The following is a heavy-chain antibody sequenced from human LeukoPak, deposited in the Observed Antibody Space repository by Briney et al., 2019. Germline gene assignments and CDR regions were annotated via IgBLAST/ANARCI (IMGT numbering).Heavy chain of an antibody. CDR1: GYTFTSYG. J-gene: IGHJ4*02. CDR3: ARAPRYSSSRNPFDY. V-gene: IGHV1-69*13. D-gene: IGHD6-13*01. Sequence: SVKVSCKASGYTFTSYGISWVRQAPGQGLEWMGGIIPIFGTANYAQKFQGRVTITADESTSTAYMELSSLRSEDTAVYYCARAPRYSSSRNPFDYWGQGTLVTVSS. CDR2: IIPIFGTA.